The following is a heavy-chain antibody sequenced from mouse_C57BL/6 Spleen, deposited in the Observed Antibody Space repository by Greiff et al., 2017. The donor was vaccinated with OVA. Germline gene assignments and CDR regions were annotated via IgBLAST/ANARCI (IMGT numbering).Heavy chain of an antibody. Sequence: EVMLVESGPELVKPGASVKISCKASGYSFTGYYMNWVKQSPEKSLEWIGEINPSTGGTTYNQKFKAKATLTVDKSSSTAYMQLKSLTSEDSAVYYCARAPTVVATRGFAYWGQGTLVTVSA. CDR2: INPSTGGT. D-gene: IGHD1-1*01. V-gene: IGHV1-42*01. CDR3: ARAPTVVATRGFAY. CDR1: GYSFTGYY. J-gene: IGHJ3*01.